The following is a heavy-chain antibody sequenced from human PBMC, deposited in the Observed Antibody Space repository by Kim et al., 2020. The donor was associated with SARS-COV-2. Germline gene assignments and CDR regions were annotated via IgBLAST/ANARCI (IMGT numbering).Heavy chain of an antibody. CDR3: ARDPPLLRYFDWFAGSDYYYGMDV. V-gene: IGHV1-2*02. Sequence: ASVKASCKSSGYTFTGYYMHWVRQAPGQGLEWIGWINPNSGGTNYAQKFQGRVTMTRDTSISTAYMELSRLRSDDTAVYYCARDPPLLRYFDWFAGSDYYYGMDVWGQGTTVTVSS. D-gene: IGHD3-9*01. J-gene: IGHJ6*02. CDR2: INPNSGGT. CDR1: GYTFTGYY.